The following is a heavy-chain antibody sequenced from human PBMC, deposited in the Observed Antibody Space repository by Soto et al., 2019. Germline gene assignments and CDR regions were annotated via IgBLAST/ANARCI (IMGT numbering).Heavy chain of an antibody. CDR1: GGSISSYY. CDR3: ARQGSDSSSWRYYYYYMDV. J-gene: IGHJ6*03. V-gene: IGHV4-59*08. D-gene: IGHD6-13*01. Sequence: SETLSLTCTVSGGSISSYYWSWIRQPPGKGLEWIGYIYYSGSTNYNPSLKSRVTISVDTSKNQFSLKLSSVTAADTAVYYCARQGSDSSSWRYYYYYMDVWGKGTTVTVSS. CDR2: IYYSGST.